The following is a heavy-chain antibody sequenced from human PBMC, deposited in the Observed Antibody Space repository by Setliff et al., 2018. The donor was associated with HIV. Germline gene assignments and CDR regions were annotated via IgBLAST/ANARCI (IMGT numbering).Heavy chain of an antibody. D-gene: IGHD2-15*01. Sequence: ASVKVSCKASGFSFDDYYIHWVRQAPGQGLEWMGCVIPNSGKTYYAQEFQGRVAMTSDTSINTAYMEVSWLTSDDTAIYYCARDLAYCSGGSCYRPFIYYFYYMDVWGKGATVTVSS. CDR3: ARDLAYCSGGSCYRPFIYYFYYMDV. J-gene: IGHJ6*03. CDR1: GFSFDDYY. V-gene: IGHV1-2*02. CDR2: VIPNSGKT.